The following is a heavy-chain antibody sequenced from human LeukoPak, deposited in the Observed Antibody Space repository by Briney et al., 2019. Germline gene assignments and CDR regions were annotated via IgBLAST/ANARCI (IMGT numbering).Heavy chain of an antibody. CDR1: GDSMSSYY. CDR2: IYYSGSP. J-gene: IGHJ4*02. Sequence: SETLSLTCSVSGDSMSSYYWSWIRQPPGKGLEWIGNIYYSGSPNYNPSLKSRVTISLDTSENQFSLRLSSVTAADTAVYYCTRDRRAAGSIFDYWGQGTLVTVSS. CDR3: TRDRRAAGSIFDY. D-gene: IGHD6-13*01. V-gene: IGHV4-59*01.